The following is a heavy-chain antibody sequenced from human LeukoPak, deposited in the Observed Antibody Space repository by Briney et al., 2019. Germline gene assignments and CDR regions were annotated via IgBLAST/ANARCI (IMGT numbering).Heavy chain of an antibody. J-gene: IGHJ6*02. CDR1: GFTFKDYA. D-gene: IGHD2-2*01. Sequence: GGSLRLSCAASGFTFKDYAMNRVRQAPGKGLELVSSVSGTGGTTYYADSVKGRFTISRDNSKNTLYLQMNSLRAEDTPVYSCAKGGDIVVVPDYFGMDVWGQGTTVTVSS. CDR3: AKGGDIVVVPDYFGMDV. V-gene: IGHV3-23*01. CDR2: VSGTGGTT.